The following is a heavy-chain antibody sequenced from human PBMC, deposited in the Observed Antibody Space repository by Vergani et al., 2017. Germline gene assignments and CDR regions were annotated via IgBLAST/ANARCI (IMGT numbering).Heavy chain of an antibody. D-gene: IGHD2-21*01. J-gene: IGHJ6*02. Sequence: EVQLVESGGGIVKPGGSLRLSCVASGFSFRNAWMNWVRRTPGKGLEWVGRFKSKFERGTKDYAAAVKGRFTMSRDDSKNTLFLQMNGLKTEDIGVYYCTTDPRYCGDGSCYWQRDHHYYGMDVWGQGTTVTVSS. CDR1: GFSFRNAW. CDR3: TTDPRYCGDGSCYWQRDHHYYGMDV. V-gene: IGHV3-15*07. CDR2: FKSKFERGTK.